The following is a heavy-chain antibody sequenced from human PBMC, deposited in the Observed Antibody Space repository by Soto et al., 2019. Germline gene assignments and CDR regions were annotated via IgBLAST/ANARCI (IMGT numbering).Heavy chain of an antibody. D-gene: IGHD1-1*01. CDR3: ARTGTVDP. CDR1: GFTLSDHY. J-gene: IGHJ5*02. CDR2: TGDKAYSYTT. V-gene: IGHV3-72*01. Sequence: GGSLRLSCAASGFTLSDHYMDWVRQAPGKGLEWVGRTGDKAYSYTTLYAAFVKGRFTISRDNSKNSMYLQMNSLKTEDTAVYYCARTGTVDPWGQGTLVTVSS.